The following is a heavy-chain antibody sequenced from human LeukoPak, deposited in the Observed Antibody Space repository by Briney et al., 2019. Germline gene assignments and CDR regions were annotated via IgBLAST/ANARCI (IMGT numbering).Heavy chain of an antibody. J-gene: IGHJ6*03. CDR3: ARDYNYGIYYYMDV. Sequence: GGSLRLSCAASGFTFSDYYMSWIRQAPGKGLEWVANIKQDGSEKYYVDSVKGRFTISRDDAKNSLYLQMNSLRAEDTAVYYCARDYNYGIYYYMDVWGKGTTVTVSS. D-gene: IGHD4-17*01. V-gene: IGHV3-7*01. CDR2: IKQDGSEK. CDR1: GFTFSDYY.